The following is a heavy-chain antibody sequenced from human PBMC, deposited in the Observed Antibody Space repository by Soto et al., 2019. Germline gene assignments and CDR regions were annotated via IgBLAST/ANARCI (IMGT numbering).Heavy chain of an antibody. CDR2: ISSTTNYI. Sequence: GGSLRLSCSSSGFTFTRYSMNWVRQAPGKGLEWVSSISSTTNYIYYGDSMKGRFTISRDNAKNSLYLEMNSLRAEDTAVYYCARESEDLTSNFDYWGQGTLVTVSS. CDR3: ARESEDLTSNFDY. CDR1: GFTFTRYS. V-gene: IGHV3-21*06. J-gene: IGHJ4*02.